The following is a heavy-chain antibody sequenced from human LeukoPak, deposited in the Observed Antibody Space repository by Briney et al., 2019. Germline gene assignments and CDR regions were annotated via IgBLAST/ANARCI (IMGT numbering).Heavy chain of an antibody. CDR2: ISYDGSNK. CDR1: GFTFSSYA. V-gene: IGHV3-30*04. J-gene: IGHJ4*02. D-gene: IGHD6-13*01. CDR3: ARANSSSLGFSY. Sequence: GRSLRLSCAASGFTFSSYAMHWVRQAPGKGLEWVAVISYDGSNKYYADSVKGRFTISRDNSKNTLYLQMNSLRAEDTAVYYWARANSSSLGFSYWGQGTLVTVSS.